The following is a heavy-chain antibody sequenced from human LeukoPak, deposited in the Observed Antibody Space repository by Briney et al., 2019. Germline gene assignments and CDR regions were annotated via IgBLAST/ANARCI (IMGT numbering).Heavy chain of an antibody. D-gene: IGHD3-22*01. CDR1: GFTFSNYG. Sequence: GGTLRLSCAASGFTFSNYGMTWVRQAPGKGLEWVSGISGGGGTTYYADSVKGRFTVSRDNSKKALYLQMNSLRAEDTAVYYCAKDPYDISGDYYGPTGSVDYWGQGTLVTVSS. V-gene: IGHV3-23*01. CDR2: ISGGGGTT. J-gene: IGHJ4*02. CDR3: AKDPYDISGDYYGPTGSVDY.